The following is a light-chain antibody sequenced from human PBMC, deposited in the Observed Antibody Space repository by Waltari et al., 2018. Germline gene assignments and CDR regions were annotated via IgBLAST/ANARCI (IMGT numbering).Light chain of an antibody. CDR3: QQYYSSPAT. CDR2: AAS. V-gene: IGKV1-8*01. Sequence: AIRITQSPSSPSASTGDRLTITCRASQSISSYLAWYQQKPGKAPKVLIYAASTLQSGVPSRFSGSGSGTDFTLTISCLQSEDFAIYYCQQYYSSPATFGQGTKVEIK. J-gene: IGKJ1*01. CDR1: QSISSY.